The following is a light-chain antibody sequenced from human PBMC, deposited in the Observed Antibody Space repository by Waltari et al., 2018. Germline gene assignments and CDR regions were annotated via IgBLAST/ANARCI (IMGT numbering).Light chain of an antibody. J-gene: IGLJ2*01. CDR3: CSYAGSYIFGV. CDR1: SSDVGGYNY. Sequence: QSALTQPRSVSGSPGQSVTISCTGTSSDVGGYNYVPWYQQHPGKAPKRMIHDVNNRPSGVPDRFSGSKSGNTASLTISGLQAEDEADYYCCSYAGSYIFGVFGGGTKLTVL. CDR2: DVN. V-gene: IGLV2-11*01.